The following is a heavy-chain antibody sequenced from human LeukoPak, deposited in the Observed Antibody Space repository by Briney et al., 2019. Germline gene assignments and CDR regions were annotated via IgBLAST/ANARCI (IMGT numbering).Heavy chain of an antibody. V-gene: IGHV1-58*01. D-gene: IGHD4-17*01. CDR1: GFTFTSSA. CDR3: AAGTYSEDYGDYFY. Sequence: ASVEVSCKASGFTFTSSAVQWVRQARGQRLEWIGWIVVGSGNTNYAQKFQERVTITRDMSTSTAYMELSSLRSEDTAVYYCAAGTYSEDYGDYFYWGQGTLVTVSS. CDR2: IVVGSGNT. J-gene: IGHJ4*02.